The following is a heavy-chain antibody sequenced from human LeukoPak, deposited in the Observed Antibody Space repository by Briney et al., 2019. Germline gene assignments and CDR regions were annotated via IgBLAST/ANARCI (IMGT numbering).Heavy chain of an antibody. D-gene: IGHD4-17*01. CDR3: ATISSFTVTNDY. CDR2: ISASSSTI. V-gene: IGHV3-48*02. Sequence: GGSLRLSCAASGFSFSTYYMHWVRQAPGKGLEWVSYISASSSTIYYADSVKGRFTISRDNAKNSLYLQMNSLRDEDTAVYYCATISSFTVTNDYWGQGTLVTVSS. CDR1: GFSFSTYY. J-gene: IGHJ4*02.